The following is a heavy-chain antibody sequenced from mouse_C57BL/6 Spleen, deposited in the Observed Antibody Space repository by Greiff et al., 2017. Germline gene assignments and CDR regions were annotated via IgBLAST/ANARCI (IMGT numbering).Heavy chain of an antibody. D-gene: IGHD2-3*01. J-gene: IGHJ4*01. CDR3: VRRYDGYPYYAMDY. Sequence: GGGLVQPKGSLKLSCAASGFSFNTYAMNWVRQAPGKGLEWVARIRSKSNNYATYYADSVKDRFTISRDDSESMLYLQMNNLKTEDTAMYYCVRRYDGYPYYAMDYWGQGTSVTVSS. CDR2: IRSKSNNYAT. V-gene: IGHV10-1*01. CDR1: GFSFNTYA.